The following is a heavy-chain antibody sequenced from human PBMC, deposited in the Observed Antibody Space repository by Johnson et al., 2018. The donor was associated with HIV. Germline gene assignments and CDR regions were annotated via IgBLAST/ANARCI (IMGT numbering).Heavy chain of an antibody. CDR2: IYSDGST. J-gene: IGHJ3*02. Sequence: VQLVESGGGLVQPGGSLRLSCAASGFTFSSYAMSWVRQSPGKGLDWVSLIYSDGSTYYADSVKGRFTISRDDSKNTLYLQMSSLRAEDTAVYYRARGGGSSSRYQADAFDIWGQGTMVTVSS. CDR1: GFTFSSYA. D-gene: IGHD6-13*01. CDR3: ARGGGSSSRYQADAFDI. V-gene: IGHV3-66*02.